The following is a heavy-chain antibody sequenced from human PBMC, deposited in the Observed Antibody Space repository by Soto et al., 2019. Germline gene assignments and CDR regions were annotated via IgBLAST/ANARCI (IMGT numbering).Heavy chain of an antibody. Sequence: QVQLQESGPGLVKPSQTLSLTCTVSGGPISTTGYYWSWIRQHPGKGLEWIGYIYYNGNTYYSPSPKSRVTTSIPPSNTQSPPPLSSAAATAAAGYHCTDWGTGSVTGGQGTLVPVTS. CDR2: IYYNGNT. D-gene: IGHD4-17*01. CDR1: GGPISTTGYY. V-gene: IGHV4-31*03. J-gene: IGHJ1*01. CDR3: TDWGTGSVT.